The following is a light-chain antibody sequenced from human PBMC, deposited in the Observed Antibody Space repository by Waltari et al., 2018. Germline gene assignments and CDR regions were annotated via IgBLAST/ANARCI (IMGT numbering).Light chain of an antibody. J-gene: IGLJ1*01. V-gene: IGLV2-8*01. CDR1: SRHVGGYTY. CDR2: EVS. CDR3: SSYAGSNNYV. Sequence: QSALTQPPSASGSPGQSVTIPCTGTSRHVGGYTYVSWYQQHPGKAPKLMFYEVSRRPSVVPDRFSGSKASNTASLTVSGLQAEDEADYYCSSYAGSNNYVFGTGTKVTVL.